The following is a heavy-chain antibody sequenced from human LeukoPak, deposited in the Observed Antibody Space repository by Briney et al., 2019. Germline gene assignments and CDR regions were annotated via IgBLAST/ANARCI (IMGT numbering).Heavy chain of an antibody. CDR2: ISAYNGNT. CDR3: AREGGLILGGSPQSWFAP. V-gene: IGHV1-18*01. Sequence: ASVKVSCKASGYTFTSYGISWVRQAPGQGLEWMGWISAYNGNTNYAQKLQGRVTMTTDTSTSTAYMELRSLRSDDTAVYYCAREGGLILGGSPQSWFAPGGQETLVTVPS. J-gene: IGHJ5*02. CDR1: GYTFTSYG. D-gene: IGHD3-16*01.